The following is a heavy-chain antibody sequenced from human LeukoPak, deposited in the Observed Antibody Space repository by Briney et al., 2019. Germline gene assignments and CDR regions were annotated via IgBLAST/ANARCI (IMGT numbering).Heavy chain of an antibody. CDR1: GYTFTSYY. J-gene: IGHJ4*02. D-gene: IGHD5-12*01. CDR3: ARSPSIVATYLFDY. Sequence: ASVKVSCKASGYTFTSYYMHWVRQAPGQGLEWMGWINPNSGGTNYAQKFQGWVTMTRDTSISTAYMELSRLRSDDTAVYYCARSPSIVATYLFDYWGQGTLVTVSS. V-gene: IGHV1-2*04. CDR2: INPNSGGT.